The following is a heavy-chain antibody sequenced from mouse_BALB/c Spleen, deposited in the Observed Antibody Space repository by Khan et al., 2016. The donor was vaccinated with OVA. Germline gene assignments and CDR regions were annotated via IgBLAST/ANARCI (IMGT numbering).Heavy chain of an antibody. J-gene: IGHJ1*01. CDR3: ASGYWYFDV. CDR1: GYTFTNHG. V-gene: IGHV9-1*02. CDR2: INTYTGEP. Sequence: QIQLVQSGPEPKKPGETVKISCKASGYTFTNHGMNWVKQAPGKGLKWMGWINTYTGEPTYADDFKGRFAFSLETSASTAYLQINNLKNEDMATYFYASGYWYFDVWGEGTTVTVSS.